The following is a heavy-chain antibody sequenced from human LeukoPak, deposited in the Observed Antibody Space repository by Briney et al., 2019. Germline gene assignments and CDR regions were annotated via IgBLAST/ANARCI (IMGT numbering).Heavy chain of an antibody. CDR1: GFTVSSNY. D-gene: IGHD6-19*01. Sequence: GGSLRLSCAASGFTVSSNYMSWVRQAPGKGLEWVSVIYSGGSTYYADSVKGRFTISRDNSKNSLYLQMNSLRTEDTALYYCAKDRGLAEVDYWGQGTLVTVSS. V-gene: IGHV3-53*05. CDR3: AKDRGLAEVDY. J-gene: IGHJ4*02. CDR2: IYSGGST.